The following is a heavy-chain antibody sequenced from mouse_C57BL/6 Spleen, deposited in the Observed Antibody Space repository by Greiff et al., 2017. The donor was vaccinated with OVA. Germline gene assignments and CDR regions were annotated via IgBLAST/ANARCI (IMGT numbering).Heavy chain of an antibody. Sequence: DVMLVESGGGLVKPGGSLKLSCAASGFTFSSYTMSWVRQTPEKRLEWVATISGGGGNTYYPDSVKGRFTISRDNAKNTLYLQMSSLRSEDTALYYCAREGNWDGGFAYWGQGTLVTGSA. CDR2: ISGGGGNT. V-gene: IGHV5-9*01. CDR3: AREGNWDGGFAY. D-gene: IGHD4-1*01. J-gene: IGHJ3*01. CDR1: GFTFSSYT.